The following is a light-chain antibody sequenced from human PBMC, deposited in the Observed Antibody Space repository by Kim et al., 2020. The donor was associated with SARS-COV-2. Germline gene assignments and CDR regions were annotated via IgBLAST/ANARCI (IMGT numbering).Light chain of an antibody. CDR2: LNSDGSH. V-gene: IGLV4-69*01. CDR1: SGHSSYA. Sequence: SVKLTCTLSSGHSSYAIAWHQQQPEKGPRYLMKLNSDGSHSKGDGIPDRFSGSSSGAERYLTISSLQSEDEADYYCQTWGTGIHVFGGGTKLTVL. J-gene: IGLJ3*02. CDR3: QTWGTGIHV.